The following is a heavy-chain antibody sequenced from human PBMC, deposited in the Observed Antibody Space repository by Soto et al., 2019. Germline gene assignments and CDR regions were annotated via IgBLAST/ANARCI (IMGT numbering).Heavy chain of an antibody. Sequence: QVQLVESGGGVVQPGRSLRLSCAASGFTFSSYGMHWVRQAPGKGLEWVAVISYDGSNKYYADSVKGRFTISRDNSKNTLYLQMNSLRAEDTAVYYCAKDRLAYCGGDCYSIFDYWGQGTLVTVSS. CDR2: ISYDGSNK. V-gene: IGHV3-30*18. CDR3: AKDRLAYCGGDCYSIFDY. J-gene: IGHJ4*02. CDR1: GFTFSSYG. D-gene: IGHD2-21*02.